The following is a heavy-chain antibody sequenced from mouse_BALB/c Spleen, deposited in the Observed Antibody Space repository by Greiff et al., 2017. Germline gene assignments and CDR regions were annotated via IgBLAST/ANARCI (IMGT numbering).Heavy chain of an antibody. J-gene: IGHJ2*01. CDR1: GYAFSSYW. CDR2: IYPGDGDT. Sequence: VQLVESGAELVRPGSSVKISCKASGYAFSSYWMNWVKQRPGQGLEWIGQIYPGDGDTNYNGKFKGKATLTADKSSSTAYMQLSSLTSEDSAVYFCARSGYYGSSYYFDYWGQGTTLTVSS. D-gene: IGHD1-1*01. CDR3: ARSGYYGSSYYFDY. V-gene: IGHV1-80*01.